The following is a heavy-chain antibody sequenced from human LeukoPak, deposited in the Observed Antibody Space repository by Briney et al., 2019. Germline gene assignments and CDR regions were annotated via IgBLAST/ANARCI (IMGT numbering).Heavy chain of an antibody. D-gene: IGHD3-22*01. CDR1: GGSISSSSYY. V-gene: IGHV4-39*07. J-gene: IGHJ5*02. CDR2: IYYSGGT. Sequence: PSETLSLTCTVSGGSISSSSYYWGWIRQPPGKGLEWIGSIYYSGGTYYNPSLKSRVTISVDTSKNQFSLKLRSVTAADTAVYFCARVIGDSSRYHHPDNWFDPWGPGTLVTVSS. CDR3: ARVIGDSSRYHHPDNWFDP.